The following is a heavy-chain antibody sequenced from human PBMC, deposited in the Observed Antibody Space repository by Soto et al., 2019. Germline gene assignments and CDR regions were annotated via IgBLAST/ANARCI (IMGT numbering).Heavy chain of an antibody. Sequence: QVQLQQWGAGLLKPSETLSLTCAVYGGSFSGYYWSWIRQPPGKGLEWIGEINHSGSTNYNPSLKSRVTISVDTSRIRSSLKLSPVPAAHTAVYYCAGGATRATYYYGSGSYYRQYYFDYWGQGTLVAVSS. CDR1: GGSFSGYY. D-gene: IGHD3-10*01. CDR2: INHSGST. V-gene: IGHV4-34*01. CDR3: AGGATRATYYYGSGSYYRQYYFDY. J-gene: IGHJ4*02.